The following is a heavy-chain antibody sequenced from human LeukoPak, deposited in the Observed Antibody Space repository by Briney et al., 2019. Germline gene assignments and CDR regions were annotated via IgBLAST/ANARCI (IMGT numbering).Heavy chain of an antibody. CDR1: GYTFTSYY. CDR2: INPSAGNT. D-gene: IGHD3-10*01. J-gene: IGHJ5*02. Sequence: ASVKVSCKASGYTFTSYYMHWVRQAPGQGLEWMGIINPSAGNTSYAQKFQGRVTMTRDTSTSTIYMELSSLRSEDTAVYYCARVAWFGELLPYNWFDPWGQGTLVTVSS. CDR3: ARVAWFGELLPYNWFDP. V-gene: IGHV1-46*01.